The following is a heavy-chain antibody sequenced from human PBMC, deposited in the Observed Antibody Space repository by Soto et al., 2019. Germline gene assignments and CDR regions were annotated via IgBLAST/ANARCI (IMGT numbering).Heavy chain of an antibody. Sequence: VGSLRLSCAASGFTFSSNWMHWVRQAPGKGLVWVSRINSDGTYTSYADSVKGRFTISRDNAKNTLYLQLNSVRPEDTAVYFCAKARDQFDSSGADYWGQRSLVTVSS. D-gene: IGHD3-22*01. V-gene: IGHV3-74*01. J-gene: IGHJ4*02. CDR2: INSDGTYT. CDR3: AKARDQFDSSGADY. CDR1: GFTFSSNW.